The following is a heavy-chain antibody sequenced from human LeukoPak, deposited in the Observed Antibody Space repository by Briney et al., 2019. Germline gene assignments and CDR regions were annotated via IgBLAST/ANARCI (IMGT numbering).Heavy chain of an antibody. V-gene: IGHV1-2*02. CDR3: AREYSSSLGGTDY. CDR2: INPNSGGT. Sequence: ASVKVPCKASGYTFTGYYMHWVRQAPGQGLEWMGWINPNSGGTNYAQKFQGRVTMTRDTSISTAYMELSRLRSDDTAVYYCAREYSSSLGGTDYWGQGTLVTVSS. CDR1: GYTFTGYY. D-gene: IGHD6-6*01. J-gene: IGHJ4*02.